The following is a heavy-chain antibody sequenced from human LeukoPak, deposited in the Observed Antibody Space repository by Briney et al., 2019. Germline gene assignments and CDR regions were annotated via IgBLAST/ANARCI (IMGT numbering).Heavy chain of an antibody. D-gene: IGHD3-22*01. CDR3: ASTVDSSGYSFDY. Sequence: GESLKISCKGSGYSFRQMPGKGLEWMGIIYPGDSDTRFSPSFQGQVTISADKSISTAYLQWSSLKASDTAMYYCASTVDSSGYSFDYWGQGTLVTVSS. CDR2: IYPGDSDT. V-gene: IGHV5-51*01. J-gene: IGHJ4*02. CDR1: GYSF.